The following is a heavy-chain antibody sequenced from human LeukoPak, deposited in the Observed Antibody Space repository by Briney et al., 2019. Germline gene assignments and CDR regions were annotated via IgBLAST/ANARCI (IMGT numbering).Heavy chain of an antibody. CDR1: GFTFSSTY. D-gene: IGHD5-24*01. V-gene: IGHV3-66*01. J-gene: IGHJ4*02. Sequence: GGSLRLSCAASGFTFSSTYMSWVRQAPGKGLEWVAVIFSGGSTYYTDSVKGRFTISRDTSKNTLYLQMNSLRVEDTAVYYCARGLVEMATIYFDYWGQGTLVTVSS. CDR3: ARGLVEMATIYFDY. CDR2: IFSGGST.